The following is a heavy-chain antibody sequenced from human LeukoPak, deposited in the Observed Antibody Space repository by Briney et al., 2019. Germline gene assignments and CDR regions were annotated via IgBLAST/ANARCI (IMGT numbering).Heavy chain of an antibody. J-gene: IGHJ6*03. V-gene: IGHV1-69*05. CDR2: IIPIFGTA. D-gene: IGHD2-2*02. Sequence: ASVKVSCKASGGTFSSYAISWVRQAPGQGLEWMGGIIPIFGTANYAQKFQGRVTITTDESTSTAYMELSSLRSEDTAVYYCARDRDCSSTSCYNYYMDVWGKGTTVTVSS. CDR1: GGTFSSYA. CDR3: ARDRDCSSTSCYNYYMDV.